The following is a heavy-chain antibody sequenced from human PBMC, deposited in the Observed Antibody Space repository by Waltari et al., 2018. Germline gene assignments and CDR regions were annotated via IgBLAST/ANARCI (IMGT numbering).Heavy chain of an antibody. CDR2: IYYNGST. CDR3: ARRAWGSGWSY. Sequence: QLQLQESGPGLVKPSETLSLTCTVSGGSLSSRSNYYWGWIRQPPGKGLEWIGSIYYNGSTYYNPSLKSRVTISVDTSKNQFSLKLSSVTATDTVVYYCARRAWGSGWSYWGQGTLVAVSS. V-gene: IGHV4-39*01. CDR1: GGSLSSRSNYY. J-gene: IGHJ4*02. D-gene: IGHD6-19*01.